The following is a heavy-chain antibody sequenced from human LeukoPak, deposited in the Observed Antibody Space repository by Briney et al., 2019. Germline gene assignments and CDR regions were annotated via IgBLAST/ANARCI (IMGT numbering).Heavy chain of an antibody. V-gene: IGHV3-23*01. CDR1: GFTFNSYS. CDR3: ARRSRDSSGYFEY. D-gene: IGHD3-22*01. Sequence: GGSLRLSCAASGFTFNSYSMTWVRQAPGKGLEWVSAITGSGESADYADSVKGRFTIFRDNSKNTLYLQMNSLRAEDTAVHYCARRSRDSSGYFEYWGQGTLATVSP. CDR2: ITGSGESA. J-gene: IGHJ4*02.